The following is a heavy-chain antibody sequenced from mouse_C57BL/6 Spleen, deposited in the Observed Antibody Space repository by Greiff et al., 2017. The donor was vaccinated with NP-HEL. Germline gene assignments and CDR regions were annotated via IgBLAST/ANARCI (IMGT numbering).Heavy chain of an antibody. J-gene: IGHJ1*03. CDR1: GYTFTDYE. V-gene: IGHV1-15*01. CDR3: TSPYYDVGHFDV. D-gene: IGHD2-4*01. CDR2: IDPETGGT. Sequence: VQLKQSGAELVRPGASVTLSCKASGYTFTDYEMHWVKQTPVHGLEWIGAIDPETGGTAYNQKFKGKAILTADKSSSTAYMELRSLTSEDSAVYYCTSPYYDVGHFDVWGTGTTVTVSS.